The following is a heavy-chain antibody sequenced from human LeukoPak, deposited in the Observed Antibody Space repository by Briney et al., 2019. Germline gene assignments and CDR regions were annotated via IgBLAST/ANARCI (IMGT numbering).Heavy chain of an antibody. CDR2: ISWNSGSI. CDR1: GFTFDDYA. D-gene: IGHD1-26*01. CDR3: ARGPPVWELLRYWFDP. Sequence: GGSLRLSCAASGFTFDDYAMHWVRQAPGKGLEWVSGISWNSGSIGYADSVKGRFTISRDNAKNTLYLQMNSLRAEDTAVYYCARGPPVWELLRYWFDPWGQGTLVTVSS. V-gene: IGHV3-9*01. J-gene: IGHJ5*02.